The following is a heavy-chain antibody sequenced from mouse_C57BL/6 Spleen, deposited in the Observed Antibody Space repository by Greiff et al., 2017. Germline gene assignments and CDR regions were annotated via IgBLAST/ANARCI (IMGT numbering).Heavy chain of an antibody. V-gene: IGHV7-3*01. CDR3: ARYILGRDRYFDV. CDR1: GFTFTDYY. J-gene: IGHJ1*03. CDR2: IRNKANGYTT. D-gene: IGHD4-1*01. Sequence: EVQGVESGGGLVQPGGSLSLSCAASGFTFTDYYMSWVRQPPGKALEWLGFIRNKANGYTTEYSASVKGRFTISRDNSQSILYLQMNALRAEDSATYYCARYILGRDRYFDVWGTGTTVTVSS.